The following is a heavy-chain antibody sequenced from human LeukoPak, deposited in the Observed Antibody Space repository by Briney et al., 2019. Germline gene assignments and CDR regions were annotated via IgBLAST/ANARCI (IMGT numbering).Heavy chain of an antibody. CDR1: GFTFGDYA. CDR2: IRSKAYGGTT. CDR3: TRDVGGDDFWSGYYVDY. V-gene: IGHV3-49*03. Sequence: GGSLRLSCTASGFTFGDYAMSWFRQAPGKGLEWVGFIRSKAYGGTTEYAASVKGRFTISRDDSKSIAYLQMNSLKTEDTAVYYCTRDVGGDDFWSGYYVDYWGQGTLVTVSS. J-gene: IGHJ4*02. D-gene: IGHD3-3*01.